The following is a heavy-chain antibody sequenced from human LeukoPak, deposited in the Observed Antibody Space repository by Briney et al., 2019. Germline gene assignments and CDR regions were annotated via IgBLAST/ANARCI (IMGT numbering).Heavy chain of an antibody. Sequence: GSLRLSCAASGFTFSSYWMSWVRQPPGKGLEWIGEINHSGSTNYNPSLKSRVTISVDTSKNQFSLKLSSVTAADTAVYYCTKSDGSGLIRICGRGTMVTVSS. D-gene: IGHD3-22*01. CDR3: TKSDGSGLIRI. J-gene: IGHJ3*02. CDR2: INHSGST. CDR1: GFTFSSYW. V-gene: IGHV4-34*08.